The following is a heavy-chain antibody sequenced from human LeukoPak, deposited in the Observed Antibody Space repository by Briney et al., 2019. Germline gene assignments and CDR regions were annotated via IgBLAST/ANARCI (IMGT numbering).Heavy chain of an antibody. J-gene: IGHJ4*02. V-gene: IGHV1-8*03. Sequence: ASVKVSCKASGYTFTSYDINWVRQATGPGLEWMGWMNPNSGNTGYAQKFQGRVTITRNTSITTTYMELSSLRSEDTAVYYCARRSAYGSGSYYVDYWGQGTLVTVSS. CDR2: MNPNSGNT. CDR1: GYTFTSYD. D-gene: IGHD3-10*01. CDR3: ARRSAYGSGSYYVDY.